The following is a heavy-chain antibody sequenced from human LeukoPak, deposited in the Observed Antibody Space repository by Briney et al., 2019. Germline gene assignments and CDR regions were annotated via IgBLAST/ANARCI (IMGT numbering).Heavy chain of an antibody. CDR2: IGGSGNTT. V-gene: IGHV3-23*01. J-gene: IGHJ4*02. CDR3: ATATRTLYF. Sequence: GGSLRLSSVASGLTFSSYAMNWVRQAPGKGLEWVSVIGGSGNTTYYADSVKGRFTISRDNSKNTLYLQMHSLRAEDTAIYYCATATRTLYFWGQGTLVTVSS. CDR1: GLTFSSYA. D-gene: IGHD1-14*01.